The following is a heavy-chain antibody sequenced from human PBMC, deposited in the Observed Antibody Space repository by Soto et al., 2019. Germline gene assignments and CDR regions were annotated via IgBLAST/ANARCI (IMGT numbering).Heavy chain of an antibody. CDR1: GGSISSSSYY. Sequence: QLQLQESGPGLVKPSETLSLTCTVSGGSISSSSYYWGWIRQPPGKGLEWIGSIYYSGSTYYNPPLTSRVTISVDPSNLQSSLKLSSVTAADTAVYYCATSRFGAGDYWGQGTLVTVSS. D-gene: IGHD3-10*01. J-gene: IGHJ4*02. V-gene: IGHV4-39*01. CDR2: IYYSGST. CDR3: ATSRFGAGDY.